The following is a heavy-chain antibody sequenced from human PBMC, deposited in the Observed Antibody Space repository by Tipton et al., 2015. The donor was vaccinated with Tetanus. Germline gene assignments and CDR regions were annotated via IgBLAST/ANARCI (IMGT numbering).Heavy chain of an antibody. CDR2: LDTAGDT. V-gene: IGHV3-13*01. J-gene: IGHJ6*02. D-gene: IGHD6-6*01. Sequence: GSLRLSCAASGFTFSSYDMHWVRQATGKGLEWVSALDTAGDTYYPGSVKGRITISRENAKNSLSLQMNSLRAGDTAVYYCATYSSSRVVWGQGTTVTVSS. CDR1: GFTFSSYD. CDR3: ATYSSSRVV.